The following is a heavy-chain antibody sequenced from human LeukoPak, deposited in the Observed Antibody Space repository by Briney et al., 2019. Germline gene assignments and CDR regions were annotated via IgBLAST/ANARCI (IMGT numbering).Heavy chain of an antibody. J-gene: IGHJ4*02. V-gene: IGHV5-51*01. CDR1: GYSFTSYW. CDR2: IYPGDSDT. Sequence: GESLKISCKGSGYSFTSYWIGWVRQMPGKGLECMGIIYPGDSDTRYSPSFQGQVTISADKSISTAYLQWSSLKASDTAMYYCARRKQQLSSRGYFDYWGQGTLITVSS. CDR3: ARRKQQLSSRGYFDY. D-gene: IGHD6-13*01.